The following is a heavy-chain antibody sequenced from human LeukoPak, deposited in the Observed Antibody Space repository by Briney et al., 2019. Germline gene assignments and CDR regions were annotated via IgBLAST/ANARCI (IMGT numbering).Heavy chain of an antibody. V-gene: IGHV1-8*01. CDR2: MNPNSGNT. CDR3: ARGKRYFDWLRYYYFDY. J-gene: IGHJ4*02. Sequence: ASVKVSCKASGYTFTSYDINWVRQATGQGLEWMGWMNPNSGNTGYAQKFQGRVTMTRNTSISTAYMELSSPRSEDTAVYYCARGKRYFDWLRYYYFDYWGQGTLVTVSS. D-gene: IGHD3-9*01. CDR1: GYTFTSYD.